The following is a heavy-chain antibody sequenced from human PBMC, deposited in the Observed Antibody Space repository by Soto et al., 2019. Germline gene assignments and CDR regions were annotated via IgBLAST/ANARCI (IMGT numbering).Heavy chain of an antibody. D-gene: IGHD3-9*01. V-gene: IGHV1-3*01. Sequence: GASVNVSCKASGYTFTSYAMHWVRQAPGQRLEWMGWINAGNGNTKYSQKFQGRVTITRDTSASTAYMELSSLRSEDTAVYYCARDDDILTGPFDYWGQGTLVTVSS. CDR1: GYTFTSYA. J-gene: IGHJ4*02. CDR3: ARDDDILTGPFDY. CDR2: INAGNGNT.